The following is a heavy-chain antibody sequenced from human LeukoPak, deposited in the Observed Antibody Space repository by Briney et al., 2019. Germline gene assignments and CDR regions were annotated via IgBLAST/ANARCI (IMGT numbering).Heavy chain of an antibody. CDR2: INSDGSST. CDR3: ARRRVTVVRGVDITSYYFDY. V-gene: IGHV3-74*01. J-gene: IGHJ4*02. D-gene: IGHD3-10*01. Sequence: GRSLRLSCAASGFTFSSYWMHWVRQAPGKGLVWVSRINSDGSSTSYADSVKGRFTISRDNAKNSLYLQMNNLRAEDTALYYCARRRVTVVRGVDITSYYFDYWGQGTQVTVSS. CDR1: GFTFSSYW.